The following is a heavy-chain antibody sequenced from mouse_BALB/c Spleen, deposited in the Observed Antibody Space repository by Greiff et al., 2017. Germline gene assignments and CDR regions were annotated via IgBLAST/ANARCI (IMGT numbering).Heavy chain of an antibody. J-gene: IGHJ3*01. CDR3: ARDGYYYGSSSWFAY. V-gene: IGHV1S135*01. CDR1: GYSFTDYN. CDR2: IDPYNGGT. D-gene: IGHD1-1*01. Sequence: EVKLQESGPELVKPGASVKVSCKASGYSFTDYNMYWVKQSHGKSLEWIGYIDPYNGGTSYNQKFKGKATLTVDKSSSTAFMHLNSLTSEDSAVYYCARDGYYYGSSSWFAYWGQGTLVTVSA.